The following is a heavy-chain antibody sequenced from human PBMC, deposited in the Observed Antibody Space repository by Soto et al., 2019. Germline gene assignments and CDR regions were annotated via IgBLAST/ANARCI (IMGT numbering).Heavy chain of an antibody. CDR2: TIPVLNTA. J-gene: IGHJ3*02. Sequence: QVQLEQSGAEVQKPGSSVKVSCKASGGTLSDHGVAWLRQAPGQGLEWMGGTIPVLNTAKYGKKFQGRVTVTANKFSNTAEMELSSLRSEDTAFYFCERGVYGSGNYYTGPSAFDICGQATMVIVSS. D-gene: IGHD3-10*01. CDR1: GGTLSDHG. V-gene: IGHV1-69*06. CDR3: ERGVYGSGNYYTGPSAFDI.